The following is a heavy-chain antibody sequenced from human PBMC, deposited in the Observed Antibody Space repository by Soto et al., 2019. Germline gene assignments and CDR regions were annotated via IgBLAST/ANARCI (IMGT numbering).Heavy chain of an antibody. CDR1: GYSFITYG. CDR2: ITVNSGNT. V-gene: IGHV1-18*01. D-gene: IGHD6-19*01. Sequence: QVQLVQSGVEVKKPGASVKVSCQASGYSFITYGIGWVRQAPGQGLEWMGWITVNSGNTNYPQKFHGRVTMTNDTSTSTAYMELRSLTSDDTAVYYCARGVGGGWYHLDHWGQGTLVTVSS. J-gene: IGHJ4*02. CDR3: ARGVGGGWYHLDH.